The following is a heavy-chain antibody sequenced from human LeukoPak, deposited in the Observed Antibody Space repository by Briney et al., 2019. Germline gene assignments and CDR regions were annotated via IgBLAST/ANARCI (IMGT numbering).Heavy chain of an antibody. J-gene: IGHJ4*02. Sequence: PGGSLRLSCAASGFTFSGSAMHWVRQASGKGLEWVGRIRSKANSYATAYAASVKGRFTISRDDSKNTAYLQMNSLKTEDTAAYYCTVGYSGYDRGNWGQGTLVTVSS. CDR2: IRSKANSYAT. CDR1: GFTFSGSA. D-gene: IGHD5-12*01. CDR3: TVGYSGYDRGN. V-gene: IGHV3-73*01.